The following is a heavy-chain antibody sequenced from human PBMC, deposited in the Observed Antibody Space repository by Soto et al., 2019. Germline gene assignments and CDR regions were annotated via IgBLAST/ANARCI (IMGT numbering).Heavy chain of an antibody. Sequence: QVQLVQSGAEVMKTGSSVRVSCKASGGTFSTYAISWVRQAPGQGLEWMGGIIPIFGTADYAQKFQGRVTITADESTTTAYMELSSLRSEDTAVYFCARYKDRVQLGGNYYYGMDVWGQGTTVTVSS. CDR2: IIPIFGTA. V-gene: IGHV1-69*12. D-gene: IGHD1-1*01. CDR3: ARYKDRVQLGGNYYYGMDV. CDR1: GGTFSTYA. J-gene: IGHJ6*02.